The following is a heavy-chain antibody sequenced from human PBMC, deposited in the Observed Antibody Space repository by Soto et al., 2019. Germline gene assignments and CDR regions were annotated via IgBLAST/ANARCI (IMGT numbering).Heavy chain of an antibody. J-gene: IGHJ3*01. D-gene: IGHD5-18*01. Sequence: EVQLLESGGGLVQPGGSLRLSCAASGFTFSSYAMSWVRQAPGKGLEWVSALSTSGGSTYYADSVKGRFTISRDNSKNTLYLQMNSLRAEDTAVYYCAESALQLWLKGGDAFDVWGQGTMVTVSS. CDR3: AESALQLWLKGGDAFDV. V-gene: IGHV3-23*01. CDR1: GFTFSSYA. CDR2: LSTSGGST.